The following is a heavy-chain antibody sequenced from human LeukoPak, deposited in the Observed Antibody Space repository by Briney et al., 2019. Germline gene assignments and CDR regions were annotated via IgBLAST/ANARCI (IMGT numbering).Heavy chain of an antibody. D-gene: IGHD3-10*01. V-gene: IGHV3-66*02. J-gene: IGHJ5*02. Sequence: PGGSLRLSCAASGFTVSQNYMSWVRQAPGRGLEWVSLIYADGTTHYADSVKGRFTISRDNPKNTVYLQMNSVRPEDTAVYYCARDRAGTQAWVEFDPWGQGTLVTVSS. CDR3: ARDRAGTQAWVEFDP. CDR2: IYADGTT. CDR1: GFTVSQNY.